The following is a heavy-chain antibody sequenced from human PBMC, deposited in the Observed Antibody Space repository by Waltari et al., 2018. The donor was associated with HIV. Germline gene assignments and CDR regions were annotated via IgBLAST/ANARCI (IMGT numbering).Heavy chain of an antibody. CDR1: GFTFSSYW. D-gene: IGHD3-10*01. CDR3: ARDFYGSVGY. CDR2: IKRDGSSR. V-gene: IGHV3-74*01. Sequence: EVQLVESGGGLVQPGGSLRLSCAGSGFTFSSYWMHWVRQAPGKGLVWVSRIKRDGSSRSYGDPGKGRFTISRDNAKNTLYLQMNSLRAEDTAVYYCARDFYGSVGYWGQGTLVTVSS. J-gene: IGHJ4*02.